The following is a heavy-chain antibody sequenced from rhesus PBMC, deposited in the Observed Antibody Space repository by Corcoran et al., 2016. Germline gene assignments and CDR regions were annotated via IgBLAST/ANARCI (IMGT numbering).Heavy chain of an antibody. J-gene: IGHJ4*01. D-gene: IGHD3-22*01. CDR2: IRSGGST. CDR1: GGSFRSTS. V-gene: IGHV4-160*01. CDR3: ARGGGVIIRGVSGYYFDY. Sequence: QVQLPQWGEGLVKPSEPLSLTCAVYGGSFRSTSLSWFRPPPRQGLGWIGRIRSGGSTNDNPSLKSRVIMSIDTSKNQFSLKLSSVTAADTAGYYCARGGGVIIRGVSGYYFDYWGQGVLVTVSS.